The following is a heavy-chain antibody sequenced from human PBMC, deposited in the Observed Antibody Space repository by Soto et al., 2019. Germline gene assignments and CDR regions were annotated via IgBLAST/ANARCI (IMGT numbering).Heavy chain of an antibody. CDR2: ISATGGGT. Sequence: PGGSLRLSCAASGFKFSNYAMSWVRQAPGKGLEWVSLISATGGGTYYADSVKGRFTICRDNSHNTLYLQVHSLTAEDTAVYYCAKDRRAGGNSAFYFDFWGQGAQVTVSS. V-gene: IGHV3-23*01. CDR1: GFKFSNYA. D-gene: IGHD3-16*01. CDR3: AKDRRAGGNSAFYFDF. J-gene: IGHJ4*02.